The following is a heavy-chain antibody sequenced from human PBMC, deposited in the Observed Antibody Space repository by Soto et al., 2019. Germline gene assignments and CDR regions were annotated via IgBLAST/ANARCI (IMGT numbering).Heavy chain of an antibody. CDR3: ARDGGAGTPFDY. D-gene: IGHD3-16*01. CDR2: IDNDATTT. J-gene: IGHJ4*02. CDR1: GFAFSSYW. Sequence: EVQLVESGGGLIQPGGSLRLSCAASGFAFSSYWIHWVRQVPGKGLVWVSRIDNDATTTRYADSVRGRFTISRDNAKNTVYLQMNSLRAEDTAVYYCARDGGAGTPFDYWGQGTLVTVSS. V-gene: IGHV3-74*01.